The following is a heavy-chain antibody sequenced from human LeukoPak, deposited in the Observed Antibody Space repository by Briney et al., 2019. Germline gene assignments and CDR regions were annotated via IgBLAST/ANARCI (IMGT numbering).Heavy chain of an antibody. D-gene: IGHD4-17*01. V-gene: IGHV4-59*12. CDR3: VRTVIPGWFDP. CDR1: SGSISDYH. J-gene: IGHJ5*02. CDR2: IYYSGST. Sequence: PSETLSLTCIVSSGSISDYHWTWIRQPPGKGLEWIGNIYYSGSTYYNPSLKSRVTISVDTSKNQFSLKLSSVTAADTAVYYCVRTVIPGWFDPWGQGTLVTVSS.